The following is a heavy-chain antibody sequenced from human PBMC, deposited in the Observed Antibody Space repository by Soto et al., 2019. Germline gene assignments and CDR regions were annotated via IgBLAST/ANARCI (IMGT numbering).Heavy chain of an antibody. CDR2: ISGSGGST. V-gene: IGHV3-23*01. J-gene: IGHJ4*02. Sequence: EVQLLESGGGLVQPGGSLRVSCAASGFTFSSYALRWVRLAPGKGLEWVSTISGSGGSTYYADSVKGRFTISRDNSKKTLYLQMNSLRAEDTAVYYCAKEAAAGLYYFDYWGQGTLVTVSS. D-gene: IGHD6-13*01. CDR3: AKEAAAGLYYFDY. CDR1: GFTFSSYA.